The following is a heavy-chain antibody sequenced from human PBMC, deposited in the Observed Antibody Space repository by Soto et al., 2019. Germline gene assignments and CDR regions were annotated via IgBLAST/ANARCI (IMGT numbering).Heavy chain of an antibody. V-gene: IGHV1-69*13. CDR3: ARGSSVVVVAANYYYYGMDV. CDR2: FIPIFGTA. Sequence: SVKVSCKASGGTFSSYAISLVRQAPGQGLEWMGGFIPIFGTANYAQKFQGRVTITADESTSTDYMELSSLRSEDTAVYYCARGSSVVVVAANYYYYGMDVWGQGTTVTVSS. J-gene: IGHJ6*02. D-gene: IGHD2-15*01. CDR1: GGTFSSYA.